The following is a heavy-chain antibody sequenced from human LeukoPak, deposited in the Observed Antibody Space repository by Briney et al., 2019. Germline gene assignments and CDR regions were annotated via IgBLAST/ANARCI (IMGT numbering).Heavy chain of an antibody. D-gene: IGHD6-6*01. CDR2: IIPIFGTA. CDR1: GGTFSSYV. V-gene: IGHV1-69*06. Sequence: SVKVSCKASGGTFSSYVISWVRQAPGQGLEWMGGIIPIFGTAKYAQKFQGRVTITADKSTSSAYMELSSLGSEDTAVYYCATRAADVPTRPAYYYYYMDVWGKGTTVTVFS. J-gene: IGHJ6*03. CDR3: ATRAADVPTRPAYYYYYMDV.